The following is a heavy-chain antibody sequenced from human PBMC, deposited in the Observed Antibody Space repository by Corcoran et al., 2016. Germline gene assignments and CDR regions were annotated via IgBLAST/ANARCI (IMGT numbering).Heavy chain of an antibody. CDR2: IWYDGSNK. CDR1: GFTFSSYG. D-gene: IGHD1-1*01. CDR3: ARELRTTRVGNPLGSYYYYGMDV. V-gene: IGHV3-33*01. J-gene: IGHJ6*02. Sequence: QVQLVESGGGVVQPGRSLRLSCAASGFTFSSYGMHWVRQAPGKGLEWVAVIWYDGSNKYYADSVKGRFTISRDNSKNTLYLQMNSLRAEDTAVYYWARELRTTRVGNPLGSYYYYGMDVWGQGTTVTVSS.